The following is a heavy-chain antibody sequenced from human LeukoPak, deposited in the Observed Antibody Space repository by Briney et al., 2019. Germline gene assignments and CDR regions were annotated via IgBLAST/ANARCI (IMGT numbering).Heavy chain of an antibody. CDR1: GFNFSSYS. J-gene: IGHJ4*02. D-gene: IGHD3-22*01. Sequence: PGGSLRLSCAASGFNFSSYSMNWVRQAPGKGLELVSSISSSSSFRSYADSVKGRITISRDNAKNSLYLQMSSLSAEDTAVYYCARESSGYFYWGQGTLVTVSS. V-gene: IGHV3-21*01. CDR3: ARESSGYFY. CDR2: ISSSSSFR.